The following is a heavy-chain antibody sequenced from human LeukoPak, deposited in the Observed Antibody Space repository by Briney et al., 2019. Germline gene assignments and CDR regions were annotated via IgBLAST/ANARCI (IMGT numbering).Heavy chain of an antibody. CDR3: AREYYGSGSYLF. J-gene: IGHJ4*02. CDR1: GGSISSGSYY. D-gene: IGHD3-10*01. Sequence: SQTLSLTCTVSGGSISSGSYYWGWIRQPPGKGLEWIGSIYYSGSTYYNPPLKSRVTISVDTSKNQFSLKLSSVTAADTAVYYCAREYYGSGSYLFWGQGTLVTVSS. CDR2: IYYSGST. V-gene: IGHV4-39*07.